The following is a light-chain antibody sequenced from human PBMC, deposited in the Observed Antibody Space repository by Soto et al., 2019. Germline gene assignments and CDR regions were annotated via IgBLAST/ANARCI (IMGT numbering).Light chain of an antibody. V-gene: IGLV1-44*01. Sequence: QPVLTQSPSASGTPGQRVTIACSGSNSNIGSNNVNWYRHVPGTAPKLLICRSDKRPSGVPDRFSGSRSGTSASLVLNGLQSGDEAHYYFAAWDDSRYGVVLGGGTKLTVL. CDR3: AAWDDSRYGVV. J-gene: IGLJ2*01. CDR1: NSNIGSNN. CDR2: RSD.